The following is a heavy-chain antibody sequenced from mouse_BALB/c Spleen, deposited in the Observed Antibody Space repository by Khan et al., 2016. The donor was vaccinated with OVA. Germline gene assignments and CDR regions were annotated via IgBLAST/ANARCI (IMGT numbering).Heavy chain of an antibody. CDR2: ISYSDGT. J-gene: IGHJ2*01. Sequence: EVQLQESGPGLVKPSQSLSLTCTVTGYSITSGYAWNWIRQFPGNKLEWMGYISYSDGTSYNPSLKSRISITRDTSKNQFFLQLNSVTTEDTATYYCARGNYYGYYFDYWGQGTPLTVSS. CDR1: GYSITSGYA. V-gene: IGHV3-2*02. CDR3: ARGNYYGYYFDY. D-gene: IGHD1-1*01.